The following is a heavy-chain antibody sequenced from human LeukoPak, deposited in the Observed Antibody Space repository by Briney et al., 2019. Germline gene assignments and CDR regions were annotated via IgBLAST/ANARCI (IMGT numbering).Heavy chain of an antibody. CDR1: GYTFTSYG. CDR3: ARDSGSGNNDY. CDR2: ISAGNGNT. D-gene: IGHD1-26*01. Sequence: ASVKVSCKASGYTFTSYGISWVRQAPGQGLEWMGWISAGNGNTKYSQNFQGRVTFISNTSATTVFMELSSLRSEDAAVYYCARDSGSGNNDYWGQGTLVTVSS. J-gene: IGHJ4*02. V-gene: IGHV1-18*01.